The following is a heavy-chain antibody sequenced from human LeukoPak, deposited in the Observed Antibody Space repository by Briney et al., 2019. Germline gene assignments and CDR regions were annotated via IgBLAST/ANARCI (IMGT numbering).Heavy chain of an antibody. Sequence: SETLSLTCTVSGGSISSSSYYWGWIRQPPGKGLEWIGSIYYSGSTYYNPSLKSRVTISVDTSKNQFSLKLSSVTAADTAVYYCARHPEYSSSWPPESFFDHWGQGTLVTVSS. V-gene: IGHV4-39*01. D-gene: IGHD6-13*01. CDR1: GGSISSSSYY. CDR3: ARHPEYSSSWPPESFFDH. CDR2: IYYSGST. J-gene: IGHJ4*02.